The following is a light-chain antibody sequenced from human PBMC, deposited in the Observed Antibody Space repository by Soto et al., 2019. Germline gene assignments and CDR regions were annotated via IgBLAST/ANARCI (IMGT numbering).Light chain of an antibody. CDR1: QSINRW. V-gene: IGKV1-5*03. Sequence: DHQMTQSPSTLSASVGARVTITCRASQSINRWLAWYQQKPGKAPKLLIYKASTLESGVPSRFSVVEIGTAGSITFSSLQPDDFATYDGQQYSTYPYIFGQGTKVDIK. CDR2: KAS. CDR3: QQYSTYPYI. J-gene: IGKJ2*01.